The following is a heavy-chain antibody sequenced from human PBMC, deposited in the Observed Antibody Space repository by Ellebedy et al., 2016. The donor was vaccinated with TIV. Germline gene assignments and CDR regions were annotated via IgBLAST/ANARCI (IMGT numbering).Heavy chain of an antibody. CDR1: GYSFASYW. V-gene: IGHV5-10-1*01. Sequence: GESLKISCKGSGYSFASYWISWVRQMPGKGLEWMGRIDPTDSYTYYSPSFQGHVTISADKSINTAYLQWSSRKASDTAMYYCARDYYYALDVWGQGTSVTVSS. J-gene: IGHJ6*02. CDR3: ARDYYYALDV. CDR2: IDPTDSYT.